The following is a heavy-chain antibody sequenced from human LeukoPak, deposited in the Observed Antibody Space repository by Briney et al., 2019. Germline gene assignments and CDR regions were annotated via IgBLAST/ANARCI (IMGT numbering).Heavy chain of an antibody. CDR3: ARDGDSSGWTRSDY. CDR2: IYYSGST. V-gene: IGHV4-59*01. CDR1: GGSISSYY. Sequence: KPSETLSLTCTVSGGSISSYYWSWIRQPPGKGLEWIGYIYYSGSTNYNPSLKSRVTISVDTSKNQFSLKLSSVTAADTAVYYCARDGDSSGWTRSDYWGQGTLVTVSS. D-gene: IGHD6-19*01. J-gene: IGHJ4*02.